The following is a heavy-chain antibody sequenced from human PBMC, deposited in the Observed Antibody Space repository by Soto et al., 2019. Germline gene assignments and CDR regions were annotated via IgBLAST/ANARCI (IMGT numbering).Heavy chain of an antibody. J-gene: IGHJ5*02. CDR2: ISSSSSYT. Sequence: QVQLVESGGGLVKPGGSLRLSCAASGFTFSDYCMSWIRQAPGKGLEWVSYISSSSSYTNYADSVKGRFTISRDNAKNSLYLQMNSLRAEDTAVYYCAREIAAAHPWFDPWGQGTLVTVSS. V-gene: IGHV3-11*05. D-gene: IGHD6-13*01. CDR1: GFTFSDYC. CDR3: AREIAAAHPWFDP.